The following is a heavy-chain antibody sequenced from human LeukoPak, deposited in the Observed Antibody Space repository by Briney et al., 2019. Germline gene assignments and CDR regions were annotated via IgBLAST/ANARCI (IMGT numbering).Heavy chain of an antibody. V-gene: IGHV3-74*01. Sequence: AGSLRLSCAVSGFTFSTYWLHWFRQPPGKGLVWVSGINSDGSSTNYADSVKGRFTISIDNAKNTLYLQITCPRADATAVYSCAGARGYSGRYGPWGNGALVTVS. CDR2: INSDGSST. CDR1: GFTFSTYW. CDR3: AGARGYSGRYGP. D-gene: IGHD1-26*01. J-gene: IGHJ5*02.